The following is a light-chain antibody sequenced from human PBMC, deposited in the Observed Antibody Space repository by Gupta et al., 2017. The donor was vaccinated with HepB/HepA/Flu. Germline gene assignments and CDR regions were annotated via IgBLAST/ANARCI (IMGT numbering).Light chain of an antibody. Sequence: EIVLTQPPATLSVSPGQRATLSCRASLSVSSNLAWYQQKPGQAPRLLIYGASTRATGIPARFSGSGSGTEFTLTIGSLQSEDFAVYYCQQYNNWAPITFGQGTRLEIK. J-gene: IGKJ5*01. CDR3: QQYNNWAPIT. CDR2: GAS. CDR1: LSVSSN. V-gene: IGKV3D-15*01.